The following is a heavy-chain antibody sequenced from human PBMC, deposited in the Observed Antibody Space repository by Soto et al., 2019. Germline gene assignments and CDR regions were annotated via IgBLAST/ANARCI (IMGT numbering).Heavy chain of an antibody. CDR3: ARGPTVTTDY. J-gene: IGHJ4*02. V-gene: IGHV4-30-4*01. CDR2: IYNSGNT. CDR1: GGSISSDRYY. Sequence: QVQLQESGPGLVQPSQNLSLTCTASGGSISSDRYYWTLFRQPPGKGLEWIGNIYNSGNTYYNPSLKSRITISVGTSKNQFSLKLSSVTVADTAVYYCARGPTVTTDYWGQGTLVTVSS. D-gene: IGHD4-17*01.